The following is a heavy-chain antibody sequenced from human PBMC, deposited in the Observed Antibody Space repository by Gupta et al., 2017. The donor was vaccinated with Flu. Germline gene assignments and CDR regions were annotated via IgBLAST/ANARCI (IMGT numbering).Heavy chain of an antibody. CDR3: ARGGLAGTIFGVAHFDY. CDR1: GGPFSSYS. Sequence: QVQLVQSGAEVKTPGSSLKVSCKASGGPFSSYSIIWVRPAPGQGLEWMGGIIPIFGTANYAQKFQGRVTITADESTSTAYMELSSLRSEDTAVYYCARGGLAGTIFGVAHFDYWGQGTLVTVSS. D-gene: IGHD3-3*01. V-gene: IGHV1-69*01. J-gene: IGHJ4*02. CDR2: IIPIFGTA.